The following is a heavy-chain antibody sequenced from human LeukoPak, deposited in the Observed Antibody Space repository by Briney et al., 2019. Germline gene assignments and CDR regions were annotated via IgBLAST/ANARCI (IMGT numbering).Heavy chain of an antibody. D-gene: IGHD3-10*01. CDR1: GFTFSSYG. V-gene: IGHV3-33*01. CDR2: IWYDGSNK. J-gene: IGHJ3*02. Sequence: PGRSLRLSCAASGFTFSSYGMHWARQAPGKGLEWVAVIWYDGSNKYYADSVKGRFTISRDNSKNTLYLQMNSLRAEDTAVYYCARDLGRFGADYAFDIWGQGTMVTVSS. CDR3: ARDLGRFGADYAFDI.